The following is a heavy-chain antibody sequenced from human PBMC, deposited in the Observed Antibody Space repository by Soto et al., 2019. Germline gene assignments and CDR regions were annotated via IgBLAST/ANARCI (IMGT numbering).Heavy chain of an antibody. V-gene: IGHV3-48*02. CDR1: GFTFSSYS. Sequence: GGSLRLSCAASGFTFSSYSMNWVRQAPGKGLEGVSYISSSSSTIYYADSVKGRFTISRDNAKNSLYPQMNSLRDEDTAVYYCAREDPLTEVTHLRSIYYGMDVWGQGTTVTVSS. J-gene: IGHJ6*02. D-gene: IGHD4-4*01. CDR3: AREDPLTEVTHLRSIYYGMDV. CDR2: ISSSSSTI.